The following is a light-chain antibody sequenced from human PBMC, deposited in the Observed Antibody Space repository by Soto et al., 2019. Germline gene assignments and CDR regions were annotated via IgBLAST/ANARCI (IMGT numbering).Light chain of an antibody. Sequence: QSVLTQPPSASGTPGQRVTISCSGSSSNIGSNYVYWHQQLPGTAPKLLIYRNNQRPSGVPDRFSGSKTGTSASLAISGLRSEDEADYYCAAWDDSLRGVFGTGTKLTVL. V-gene: IGLV1-47*01. J-gene: IGLJ1*01. CDR1: SSNIGSNY. CDR3: AAWDDSLRGV. CDR2: RNN.